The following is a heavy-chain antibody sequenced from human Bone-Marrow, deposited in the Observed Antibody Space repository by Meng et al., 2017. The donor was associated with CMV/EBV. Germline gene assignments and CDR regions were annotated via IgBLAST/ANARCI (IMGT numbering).Heavy chain of an antibody. V-gene: IGHV4-59*01. D-gene: IGHD2-2*01. CDR1: GGSISSYY. CDR2: IYYSGST. CDR3: ASRSPAALYYYYYYCMDV. J-gene: IGHJ6*02. Sequence: SETLSLTCTVSGGSISSYYWSWNRQPPGKGLEWIGYIYYSGSTNYNPSLKSRVTISVDTSKNQFSLKLSSVTAADTAVYYCASRSPAALYYYYYYCMDVWGQGTTVTVSS.